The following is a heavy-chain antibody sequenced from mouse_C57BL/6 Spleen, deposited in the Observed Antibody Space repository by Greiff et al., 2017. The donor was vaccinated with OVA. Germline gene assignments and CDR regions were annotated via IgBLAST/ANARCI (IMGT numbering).Heavy chain of an antibody. Sequence: QVQLQQSGAELVRPGASVTLSCKASGYTFTDYEMHWVKQTPVHGLEWIGAIDPETGGTAYNQKFKGKAILTADKSSSTAYMELRSLTSEDSAVYYCTRSSYSPWFAYWGQGTLVTVSA. V-gene: IGHV1-15*01. J-gene: IGHJ3*01. CDR2: IDPETGGT. CDR3: TRSSYSPWFAY. CDR1: GYTFTDYE. D-gene: IGHD2-12*01.